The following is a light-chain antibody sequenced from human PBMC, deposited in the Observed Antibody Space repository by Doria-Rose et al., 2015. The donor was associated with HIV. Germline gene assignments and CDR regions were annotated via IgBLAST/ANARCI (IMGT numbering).Light chain of an antibody. CDR3: QQYGRSPQGE. CDR1: RSVSSNY. V-gene: IGKV3-20*01. CDR2: GVS. Sequence: TQSPGTLSLSPGERATLSCRASRSVSSNYLAWYQQKPGQAPRLLIYGVSSRATGIPDRFSGSGSGTDFRLTISRLEPEDFALYYCQQYGRSPQGEFCKGTKVEI. J-gene: IGKJ1*01.